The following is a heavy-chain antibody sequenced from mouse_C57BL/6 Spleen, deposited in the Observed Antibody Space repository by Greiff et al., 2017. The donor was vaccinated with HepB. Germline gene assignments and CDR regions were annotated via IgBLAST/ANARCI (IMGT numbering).Heavy chain of an antibody. CDR2: IYPGSGST. Sequence: QVQLQQPGAELVKPRASVKMSCKASGYTFTSYWITWVKQRPGQGLEWIGDIYPGSGSTNYNEKFKSKATLTVDTSSSTAYMQLSSLTSEDSAVYYCARGREYDYDGTGYYAMDYWGQGTSVTVSS. J-gene: IGHJ4*01. CDR3: ARGREYDYDGTGYYAMDY. CDR1: GYTFTSYW. D-gene: IGHD2-4*01. V-gene: IGHV1-55*01.